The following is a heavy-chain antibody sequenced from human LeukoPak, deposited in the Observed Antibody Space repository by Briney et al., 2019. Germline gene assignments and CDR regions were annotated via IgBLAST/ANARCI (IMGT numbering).Heavy chain of an antibody. V-gene: IGHV2-5*01. CDR3: AHSPTAVAHPGDFDY. CDR1: GFSLSTSGVG. D-gene: IGHD6-19*01. CDR2: IYWNDDK. J-gene: IGHJ4*02. Sequence: SGPTLVKPTQTLTLTCTFSGFSLSTSGVGVGWIRQPPGKALEWLALIYWNDDKRYSPSLKSRLTITKDTSKNQVVLTMTNMDPVDTATYYCAHSPTAVAHPGDFDYWGQGTLVTVSS.